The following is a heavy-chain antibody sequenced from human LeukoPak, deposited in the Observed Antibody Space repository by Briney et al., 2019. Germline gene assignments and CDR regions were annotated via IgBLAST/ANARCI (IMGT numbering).Heavy chain of an antibody. V-gene: IGHV1-2*02. CDR1: AYTFTGYY. D-gene: IGHD3-10*01. Sequence: ASVKVSCKASAYTFTGYYIHWVRQAPGQGLEWMGWINPNSGGTVYAQSFQGRVTMTRDTSITTAYMELSRLTSDDTAFYYCARIVSSGSFYGYWGQGTLVTVSS. CDR3: ARIVSSGSFYGY. CDR2: INPNSGGT. J-gene: IGHJ4*02.